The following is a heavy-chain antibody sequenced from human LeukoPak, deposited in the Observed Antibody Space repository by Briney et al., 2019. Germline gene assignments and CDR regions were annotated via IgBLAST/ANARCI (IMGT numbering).Heavy chain of an antibody. D-gene: IGHD3-3*01. CDR3: ARDHDFWSGDHDAFDI. CDR2: INPSGGST. V-gene: IGHV1-46*01. CDR1: GYTFTSYY. J-gene: IGHJ3*02. Sequence: ASVKVSCTASGYTFTSYYMHWVRQAPGQGLEWMGIINPSGGSTSYAQKFQGRVTMTRDTSTSTVYMELSSLRSEDTAVHYCARDHDFWSGDHDAFDIWGQGTMVTVSS.